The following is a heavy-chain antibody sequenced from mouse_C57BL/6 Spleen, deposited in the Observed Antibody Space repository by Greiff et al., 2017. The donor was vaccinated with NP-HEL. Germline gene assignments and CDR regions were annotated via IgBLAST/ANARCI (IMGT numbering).Heavy chain of an antibody. CDR1: GYTFTDYN. Sequence: EVQLQQSGPELVKPGASVKMSCKASGYTFTDYNMHWVKQSHGKSLEWIGYINPNNGGTSYNQKFKGKATLTVNKSSSTAYMELRSLTSEDSAVYYCARTGVYSNYVGYYAMDYWGQGTSVTVSS. J-gene: IGHJ4*01. D-gene: IGHD2-5*01. CDR2: INPNNGGT. V-gene: IGHV1-22*01. CDR3: ARTGVYSNYVGYYAMDY.